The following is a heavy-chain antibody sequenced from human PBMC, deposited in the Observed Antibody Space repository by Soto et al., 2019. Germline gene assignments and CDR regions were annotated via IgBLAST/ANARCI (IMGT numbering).Heavy chain of an antibody. CDR3: ARGKSSGPLYYFDN. J-gene: IGHJ4*02. V-gene: IGHV4-34*01. D-gene: IGHD6-19*01. CDR2: IKESGFA. Sequence: XETLSLTCGVYNVSFRDYFWNWIRQPPGKGLEWIGEIKESGFATYNPSLKRRVTMSVDTANNQFSLKVTSVTAADTAVYYCARGKSSGPLYYFDNWGQGTLVTVSS. CDR1: NVSFRDYF.